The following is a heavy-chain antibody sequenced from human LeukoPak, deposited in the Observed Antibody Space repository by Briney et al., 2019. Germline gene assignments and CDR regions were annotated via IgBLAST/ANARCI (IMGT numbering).Heavy chain of an antibody. CDR1: GGSISSGSYY. D-gene: IGHD3-10*01. V-gene: IGHV4-61*02. J-gene: IGHJ5*02. CDR3: AREGLNMVRGVIPKEAWGWFDP. Sequence: SETLSLTCSVSGGSISSGSYYWNWIRQPAGKGLEWIGRIYKGGSTNYNPSLKSRVTISVDTSKNQFSLKLTSVTAADTAVSYCAREGLNMVRGVIPKEAWGWFDPWGQGTLVTVSS. CDR2: IYKGGST.